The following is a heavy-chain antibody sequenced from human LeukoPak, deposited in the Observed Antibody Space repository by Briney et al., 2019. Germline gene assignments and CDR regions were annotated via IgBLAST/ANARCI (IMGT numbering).Heavy chain of an antibody. CDR1: GFTFSNAW. D-gene: IGHD2-15*01. Sequence: GGSLRLSCVGSGFTFSNAWMSWVRQAPGKGLEWVGRIKSKSDGGAIDYAAPVKGRFTISRDDSRNTLYLQMNSLKTEDTAVYYCTTRRQDGWWGQGTLVTVS. CDR2: IKSKSDGGAI. V-gene: IGHV3-15*01. CDR3: TTRRQDGW. J-gene: IGHJ4*02.